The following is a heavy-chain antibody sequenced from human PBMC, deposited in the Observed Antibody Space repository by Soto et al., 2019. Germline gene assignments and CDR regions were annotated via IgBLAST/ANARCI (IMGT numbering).Heavy chain of an antibody. CDR1: GGSISNGGYY. Sequence: PSETLSLTCAVSGGSISNGGYYWPWIRQHPGKGLEWIGSIYFSGSTYYNPSLKSRVTISVDTSKNQFSLKLSSVTAADTAVYYCARDPAWRVDYGDYYYYGMDVWGQRTTVTVSS. CDR3: ARDPAWRVDYGDYYYYGMDV. J-gene: IGHJ6*02. V-gene: IGHV4-31*11. D-gene: IGHD4-17*01. CDR2: IYFSGST.